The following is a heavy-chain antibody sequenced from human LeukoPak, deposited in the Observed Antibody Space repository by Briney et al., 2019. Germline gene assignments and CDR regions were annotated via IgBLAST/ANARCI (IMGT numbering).Heavy chain of an antibody. CDR2: IKQDGSEK. CDR3: AMNFDWLPSRVDY. V-gene: IGHV3-7*01. Sequence: GGSLRLSCQASGFTFSSYWMSWVRQAPGKGLEWVANIKQDGSEKYYVDSVKGRFTISRDNAKNSLYLQMNSLRAEDTAVYYCAMNFDWLPSRVDYWGQGTLVTVSS. J-gene: IGHJ4*02. CDR1: GFTFSSYW. D-gene: IGHD3-9*01.